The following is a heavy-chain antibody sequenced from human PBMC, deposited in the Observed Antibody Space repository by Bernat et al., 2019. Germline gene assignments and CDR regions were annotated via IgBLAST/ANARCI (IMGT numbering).Heavy chain of an antibody. CDR2: ISYDGSNK. J-gene: IGHJ4*02. CDR3: AKDGPYCRSTSCSPDY. D-gene: IGHD2-2*01. V-gene: IGHV3-30*18. Sequence: QVQLVESGGGVVQPGRSLRRSCAASGFTFSSYGMHWVRQAPGKGLEWVAVISYDGSNKYYADSVKGRFTISRDNSKNTLYLQMNSLRAEDTAVYYCAKDGPYCRSTSCSPDYWGQGTLVTVSS. CDR1: GFTFSSYG.